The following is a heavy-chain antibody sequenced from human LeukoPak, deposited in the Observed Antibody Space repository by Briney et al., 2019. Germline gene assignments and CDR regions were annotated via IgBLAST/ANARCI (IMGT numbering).Heavy chain of an antibody. CDR1: GFSFSDHH. CDR3: ARYVLLMDY. J-gene: IGHJ4*02. Sequence: PGGSLRLSCPASGFSFSDHHMSWVRQVPGKGLEWLAYISRDGNIIVYADSVKGRFTISRDNAKQSVYLEMKSLRPEDTAVYYCARYVLLMDYWGQGTLVTVSS. V-gene: IGHV3-11*01. D-gene: IGHD2-2*03. CDR2: ISRDGNII.